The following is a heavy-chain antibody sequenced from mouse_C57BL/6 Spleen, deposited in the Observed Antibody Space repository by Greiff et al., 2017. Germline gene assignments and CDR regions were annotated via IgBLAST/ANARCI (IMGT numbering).Heavy chain of an antibody. V-gene: IGHV1-59*01. Sequence: QVQLQQPGAELVRPGTSVKLSCKASGYTFTSYWMHLVKQRPGQGLEWIGVIDPSDSYTNYNQKFKGKATLTVDTSSSTAYMQLSSLTSEDSAVYYCARRDDGHLWGQGTLVTVSA. CDR1: GYTFTSYW. D-gene: IGHD2-3*01. J-gene: IGHJ3*01. CDR3: ARRDDGHL. CDR2: IDPSDSYT.